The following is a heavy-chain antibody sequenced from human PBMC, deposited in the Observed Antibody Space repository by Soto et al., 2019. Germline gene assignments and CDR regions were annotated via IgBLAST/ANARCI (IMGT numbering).Heavy chain of an antibody. D-gene: IGHD3-16*02. V-gene: IGHV2-5*02. CDR1: GFSLSTSGVG. CDR3: AHSSDYIWGSYRYTCLFDY. Sequence: ESGPTLVNPTQTRTLTCTFSGFSLSTSGVGVGWIRQPPGRALEWLALIYWDDDKRYSPSLKSRLTITKDTSKNQVVLTMTNMDPVDTATYYCAHSSDYIWGSYRYTCLFDYWGQGTLVTVSS. J-gene: IGHJ4*02. CDR2: IYWDDDK.